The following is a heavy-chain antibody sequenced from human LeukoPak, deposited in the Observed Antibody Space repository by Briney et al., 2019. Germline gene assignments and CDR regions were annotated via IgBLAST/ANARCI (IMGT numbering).Heavy chain of an antibody. CDR2: ISPYNGNT. J-gene: IGHJ4*02. CDR1: GYTFTTYG. CDR3: ARVRLADERAWAY. V-gene: IGHV1-18*04. Sequence: GASVKVSCKASGYTFTTYGISWVRQAPGQGLEWMGWISPYNGNTNYPQKLQGRVTMTTDTSTNTAYMELRSLRSDDTAVYFCARVRLADERAWAYWGQGTLVTVSS. D-gene: IGHD3-3*02.